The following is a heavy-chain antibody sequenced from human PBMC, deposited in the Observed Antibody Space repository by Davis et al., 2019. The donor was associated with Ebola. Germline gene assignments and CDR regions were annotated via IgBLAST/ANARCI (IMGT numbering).Heavy chain of an antibody. Sequence: PSETLSLTCAISGDSVSIKSAGWNWIRQSPSRGLEWLGRTYYSSSKWYNDYAVSVKSRITINPDTSKNQFSLQLNSVTPEDTAVYYCARDWHKSGMDVWGQGTMVAVSP. CDR3: ARDWHKSGMDV. D-gene: IGHD1-1*01. J-gene: IGHJ3*01. V-gene: IGHV6-1*01. CDR2: TYYSSSKWYN. CDR1: GDSVSIKSAG.